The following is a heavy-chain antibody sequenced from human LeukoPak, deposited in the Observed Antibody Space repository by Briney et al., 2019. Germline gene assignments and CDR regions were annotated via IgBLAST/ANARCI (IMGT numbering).Heavy chain of an antibody. Sequence: LETLSLPCTVSGVSLCCHYWSWLRQPPGKRLEWIGYVSCTGRTKYNPSLQSRLTISIDSFKMKFFLKLDSVAYADTAVYSCARLLDNDISGDPDSFDVWGQGTTVIVSS. CDR2: VSCTGRT. V-gene: IGHV4-59*11. CDR1: GVSLCCHY. CDR3: ARLLDNDISGDPDSFDV. J-gene: IGHJ3*01. D-gene: IGHD3-22*01.